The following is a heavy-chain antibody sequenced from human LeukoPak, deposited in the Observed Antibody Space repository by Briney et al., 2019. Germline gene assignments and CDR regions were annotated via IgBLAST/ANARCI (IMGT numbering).Heavy chain of an antibody. CDR2: IYHSGST. J-gene: IGHJ4*02. V-gene: IGHV4-4*02. CDR1: GGSISSSNW. D-gene: IGHD4-17*01. CDR3: ASARMTTVTEFDY. Sequence: PSETLSLTCAVSGGSISSSNWWSWVRQPPGKGLEWIGEIYHSGSTNYNPSLKSRVTISVDKSKNQFSLKLSSVTAADTAVYYCASARMTTVTEFDYWGQGTLVTVSS.